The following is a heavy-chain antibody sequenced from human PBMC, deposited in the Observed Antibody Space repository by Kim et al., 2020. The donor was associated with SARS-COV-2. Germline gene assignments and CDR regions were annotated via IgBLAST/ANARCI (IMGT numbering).Heavy chain of an antibody. J-gene: IGHJ4*02. Sequence: GGSLRLSCAASGFTFSSYAMHWVRQAPGKGLEWVAVISYDGSNKYYADSVKGRFTISRDNSKNTLYLQMNSLRAEDTAVYYCATPGEATIGGGYYFDYWGQGTLVTVSS. V-gene: IGHV3-30*04. CDR2: ISYDGSNK. CDR1: GFTFSSYA. CDR3: ATPGEATIGGGYYFDY. D-gene: IGHD5-12*01.